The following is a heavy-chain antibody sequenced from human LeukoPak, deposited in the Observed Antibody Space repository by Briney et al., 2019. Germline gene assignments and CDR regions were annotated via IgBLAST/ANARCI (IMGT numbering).Heavy chain of an antibody. CDR1: GXTFSRHW. CDR2: MNSDGSST. D-gene: IGHD5-18*01. CDR3: TSDTVDTAVGIDY. Sequence: PGGSLRLSCAGSGXTFSRHWMHWVRQAPGKGLVWVSRMNSDGSSTSYADSVKGRFTISRDNAKNTLYLQMNSLRAEDMAVYYCTSDTVDTAVGIDYWGQGTLVTVSS. V-gene: IGHV3-74*01. J-gene: IGHJ4*02.